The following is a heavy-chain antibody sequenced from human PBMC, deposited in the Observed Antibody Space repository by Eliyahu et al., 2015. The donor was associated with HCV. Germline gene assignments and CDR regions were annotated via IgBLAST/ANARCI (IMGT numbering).Heavy chain of an antibody. Sequence: EVQLLDSGGGLVQPGGSLRLSCAASGFTFXGYAXXXXXQAPGKGLGWVSAIXGSGGDTYYADSVKGRFTISRDNSKNTLYLQMNSLRAEDTAVYYCAKDTPYYYDSSGSYPTRYGMDVWGQGTTVTVSS. D-gene: IGHD3-22*01. CDR2: IXGSGGDT. CDR3: AKDTPYYYDSSGSYPTRYGMDV. V-gene: IGHV3-23*01. CDR1: GFTFXGYA. J-gene: IGHJ6*02.